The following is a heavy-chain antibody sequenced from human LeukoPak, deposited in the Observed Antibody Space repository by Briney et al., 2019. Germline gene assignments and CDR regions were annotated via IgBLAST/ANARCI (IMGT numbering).Heavy chain of an antibody. CDR1: GFTFSSYS. CDR2: ISSSSSTI. V-gene: IGHV3-48*04. D-gene: IGHD6-13*01. CDR3: TTDKPSSSWSFYYYYYMDV. J-gene: IGHJ6*03. Sequence: GGSLRLSCAASGFTFSSYSMNWVRQAPGKGLEWVSYISSSSSTIYYADSVKGRFTISRDNAKNSLYLQMNSLRAEDTAVYYCTTDKPSSSWSFYYYYYMDVWGKGTTVTVSS.